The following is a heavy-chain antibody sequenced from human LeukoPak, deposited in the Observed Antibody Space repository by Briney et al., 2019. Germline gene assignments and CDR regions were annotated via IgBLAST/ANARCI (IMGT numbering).Heavy chain of an antibody. CDR2: LSFDGNHQ. CDR1: GFTFSSFG. J-gene: IGHJ4*02. D-gene: IGHD6-19*01. CDR3: ARDWFDSGWYLDH. Sequence: QPGSTLRLSCAASGFTFSSFGMHWVRQAPGRGLEWEALLSFDGNHQFYADSVKGRFTLSRDNFKNMVFLEMTSLRVEDTAVYYCARDWFDSGWYLDHWGQGALVTVTS. V-gene: IGHV3-30*03.